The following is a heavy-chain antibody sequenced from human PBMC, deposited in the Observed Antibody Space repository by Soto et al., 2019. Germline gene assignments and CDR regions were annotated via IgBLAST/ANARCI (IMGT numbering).Heavy chain of an antibody. J-gene: IGHJ5*02. CDR2: SGSSGAT. V-gene: IGHV3-23*01. CDR1: GFTFSSHA. CDR3: AKKGSGGNRFDT. Sequence: GGSLRLSCAASGFTFSSHAMSWVRQSHGKGPEWVAASGSSGATYFADSVKGRFTISRDSSKNTLFLEMNSLSPEDTGVYFCAKKGSGGNRFDTWGQGTLVTVS.